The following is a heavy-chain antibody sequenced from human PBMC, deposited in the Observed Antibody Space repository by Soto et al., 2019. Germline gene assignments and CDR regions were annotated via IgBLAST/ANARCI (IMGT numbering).Heavy chain of an antibody. CDR3: ARMGLHLGELSRNWFDP. V-gene: IGHV4-30-4*01. CDR2: IYSSGTT. D-gene: IGHD3-16*02. Sequence: TLETLSLTCPISGGSITSGDYYWTWIRQFPGKGLEWIAYIYSSGTTHYNPSLKSRATISLDTSNNQFSLEVKSATAADTAVYYCARMGLHLGELSRNWFDPWGQGSLVTVSS. J-gene: IGHJ5*02. CDR1: GGSITSGDYY.